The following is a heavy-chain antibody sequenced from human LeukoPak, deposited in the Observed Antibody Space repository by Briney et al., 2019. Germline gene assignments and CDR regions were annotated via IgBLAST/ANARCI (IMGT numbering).Heavy chain of an antibody. CDR2: INLDGSVQ. D-gene: IGHD3-16*01. Sequence: GGSLRLSCATSGFILSSYCMTWVRHAPGQGLEWVANINLDGSVQWYADSVKGRFTISRDNAKNSVYLQMNSLRAEDTAVYYCAREGGVADYWGQGTLVTVSS. CDR1: GFILSSYC. J-gene: IGHJ4*02. V-gene: IGHV3-7*01. CDR3: AREGGVADY.